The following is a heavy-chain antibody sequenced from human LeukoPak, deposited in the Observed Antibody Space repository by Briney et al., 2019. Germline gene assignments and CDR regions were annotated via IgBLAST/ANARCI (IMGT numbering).Heavy chain of an antibody. CDR2: MNPNSGNT. CDR1: GYTFTGYY. V-gene: IGHV1-8*02. D-gene: IGHD3-9*01. CDR3: QAEDGIRDFDYHRYMDV. Sequence: ASLKVSCKASGYTFTGYYMHWVRQATGQGLEWMGWMNPNSGNTGYAQKFQGRVTMTRNTSISTAYMELSSLRSEDTAVFFFQAEDGIRDFDYHRYMDVWGKGTTVTISS. J-gene: IGHJ6*03.